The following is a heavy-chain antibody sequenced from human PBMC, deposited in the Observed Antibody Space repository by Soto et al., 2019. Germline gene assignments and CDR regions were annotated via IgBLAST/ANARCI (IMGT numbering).Heavy chain of an antibody. CDR3: ARGDYCSGGSCYSFNWFDP. CDR1: GFTFSSYG. CDR2: IWYDGSNK. Sequence: QVQLVESGGGVVQPGRSLRLSCAASGFTFSSYGMHWVRQAPGKGLEWVAVIWYDGSNKYYADSVKGRFTISRDNSKNTLYLQMNSLRAEDTAVYYCARGDYCSGGSCYSFNWFDPWGQGTLVTVSS. V-gene: IGHV3-33*01. D-gene: IGHD2-15*01. J-gene: IGHJ5*02.